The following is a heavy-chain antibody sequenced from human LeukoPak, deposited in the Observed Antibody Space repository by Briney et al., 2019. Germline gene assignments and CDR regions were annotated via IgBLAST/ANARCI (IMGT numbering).Heavy chain of an antibody. CDR2: LGVSFSGYGGST. J-gene: IGHJ4*02. Sequence: GGSLRLSCAASGFTFSRYAMSWVRQAPGKGLEWVSALGVSFSGYGGSTYYADSVKGRFTISRDNSKNTLYLPMSSLRPEDTAVYYCARQIGVSIDYWGQGTLVTVSS. V-gene: IGHV3-23*01. CDR1: GFTFSRYA. D-gene: IGHD5/OR15-5a*01. CDR3: ARQIGVSIDY.